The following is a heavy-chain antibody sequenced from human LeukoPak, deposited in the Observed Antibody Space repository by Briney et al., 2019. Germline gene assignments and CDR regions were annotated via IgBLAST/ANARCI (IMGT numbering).Heavy chain of an antibody. V-gene: IGHV3-48*01. D-gene: IGHD2-2*01. J-gene: IGHJ4*02. Sequence: GGSLRLSCAASGFTFSSYSMNWVRQAPGKGLGWVSYISSSSSTIYYADSVKGRFTISRDNAKNSLYLQMNSLRAEDTAVYYCARGKLVVAAAMRDYWGQGTLVTVSS. CDR3: ARGKLVVAAAMRDY. CDR1: GFTFSSYS. CDR2: ISSSSSTI.